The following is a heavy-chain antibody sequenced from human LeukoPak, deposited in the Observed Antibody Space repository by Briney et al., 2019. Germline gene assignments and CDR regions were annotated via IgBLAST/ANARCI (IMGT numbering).Heavy chain of an antibody. J-gene: IGHJ4*02. V-gene: IGHV1-46*01. CDR2: TNPSGGST. D-gene: IGHD1-1*01. CDR3: ARDPSLKRHFDY. Sequence: ASVKVSCKASGYTFTSYYMHWVRQAPGQGLEWMGITNPSGGSTSYAQKFQGRVTMTRDTSTSTVYMELSSLRSEDTAVYYCARDPSLKRHFDYWGQGTLVTVSS. CDR1: GYTFTSYY.